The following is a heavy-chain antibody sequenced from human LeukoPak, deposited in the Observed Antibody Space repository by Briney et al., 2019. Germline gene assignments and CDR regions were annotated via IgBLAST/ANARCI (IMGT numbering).Heavy chain of an antibody. D-gene: IGHD3-22*01. CDR3: ARASYSYDINGWVPFDY. CDR1: GYSISSGYY. J-gene: IGHJ4*02. V-gene: IGHV4-38-2*02. CDR2: FYHSGRT. Sequence: SETLSLTCTVSGYSISSGYYWGWIRQPPGKGLEWIGSFYHSGRTFYNPSLKSRVTISVDTSKNQFSLKLTSVTAADTAVYYCARASYSYDINGWVPFDYWGQGALVTVSS.